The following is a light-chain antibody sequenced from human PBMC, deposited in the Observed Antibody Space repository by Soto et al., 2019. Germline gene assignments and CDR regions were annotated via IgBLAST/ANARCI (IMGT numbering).Light chain of an antibody. CDR1: QDINKW. CDR3: QQSYSTPQT. CDR2: ATS. J-gene: IGKJ2*01. Sequence: DIQMTQSPSSVSASVGDRVTITCRASQDINKWLAWYQQKPGTAPKLLIYATSSLQSGVPSRFSGSGSGTVFTLTIGSLQPEDFATYYCQQSYSTPQTFGQGTKLE. V-gene: IGKV1-12*01.